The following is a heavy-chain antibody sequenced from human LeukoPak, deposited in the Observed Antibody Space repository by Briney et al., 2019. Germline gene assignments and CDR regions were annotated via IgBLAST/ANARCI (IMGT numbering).Heavy chain of an antibody. CDR2: INPNSGGT. CDR3: ARVLYDSSGPIDY. J-gene: IGHJ4*02. V-gene: IGHV1-2*02. CDR1: GYTFTSYG. D-gene: IGHD3-22*01. Sequence: ASVKVSCKTSGYTFTSYGISWVRQAPGQGLEWMGWINPNSGGTNYAQKFQGRVTMTRDTSISTAYMELSRLRSDDTAVYYCARVLYDSSGPIDYWGQGTLVTVSS.